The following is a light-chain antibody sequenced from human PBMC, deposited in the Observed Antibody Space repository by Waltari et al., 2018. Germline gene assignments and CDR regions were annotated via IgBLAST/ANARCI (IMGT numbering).Light chain of an antibody. J-gene: IGLJ3*02. CDR1: SSDVGAYDY. CDR2: YVR. Sequence: QSALTQPASVSGSPGQSITISCTGTSSDVGAYDYVSWYQQHPGKAPKLIIYYVRDRPSGVSDRFSGSKSVNTASLTISGLQAEDEGYYYCSSYSSSSTLAVVFGGGTKLTVL. CDR3: SSYSSSSTLAVV. V-gene: IGLV2-14*03.